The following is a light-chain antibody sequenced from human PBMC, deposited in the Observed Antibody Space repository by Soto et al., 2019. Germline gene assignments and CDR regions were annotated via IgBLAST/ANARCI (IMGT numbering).Light chain of an antibody. CDR2: EVT. J-gene: IGLJ3*02. CDR1: SSDVGGYNY. Sequence: QSVLTQPASVSGSPGQSITISCTGTSSDVGGYNYVSWYQQHPGKAPKLVIYEVTKRPSGVSNRFSGFKSGTTASLTISGLQAEDEAYYYCSSYTSSITLVFGGGTKLTVL. V-gene: IGLV2-14*01. CDR3: SSYTSSITLV.